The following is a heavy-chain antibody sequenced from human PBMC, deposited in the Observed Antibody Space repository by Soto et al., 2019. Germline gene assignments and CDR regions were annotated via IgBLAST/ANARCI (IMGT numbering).Heavy chain of an antibody. CDR2: ISYDGSNK. CDR3: AKDLVVDIHWYIDL. CDR1: GFTFSSYG. J-gene: IGHJ2*01. D-gene: IGHD2-15*01. Sequence: QVQLVESGGGVVQPGRSLRLSCAASGFTFSSYGMHWVRQAPGKGLKWVAVISYDGSNKYYADSVKGRFTISRDNSKNTLYLQMNSLRAEDTAVYYCAKDLVVDIHWYIDLWGRGTLVTVSS. V-gene: IGHV3-30*18.